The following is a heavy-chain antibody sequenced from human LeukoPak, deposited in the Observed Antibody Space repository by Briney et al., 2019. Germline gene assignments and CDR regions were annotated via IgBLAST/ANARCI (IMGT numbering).Heavy chain of an antibody. CDR1: GYTFTSYY. J-gene: IGHJ6*04. Sequence: GASVKVSCKASGYTFTSYYMHWVRQAPGQGLEWMGIINPSGGSTSYAQKFQGRVTMTRDTSTSTVYMEMSSLRSEDTAVYYCARDEGGPSYYYGMDVWGKGTTVTVSS. CDR3: ARDEGGPSYYYGMDV. CDR2: INPSGGST. V-gene: IGHV1-46*01. D-gene: IGHD2-15*01.